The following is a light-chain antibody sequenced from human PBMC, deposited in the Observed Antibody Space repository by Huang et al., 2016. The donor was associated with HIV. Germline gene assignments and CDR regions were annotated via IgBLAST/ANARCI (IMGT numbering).Light chain of an antibody. J-gene: IGKJ4*01. CDR2: DAS. CDR3: QQRSNRPPLT. Sequence: EIILTQSPATLSLSPGERATLSCRASQSVSSYLAWDQQKPGQAPRLLIYDASNRATGIPARFSGSGSGTDFTLTISSLEPEDFAVYYCQQRSNRPPLTFGGGTKVEIK. V-gene: IGKV3-11*01. CDR1: QSVSSY.